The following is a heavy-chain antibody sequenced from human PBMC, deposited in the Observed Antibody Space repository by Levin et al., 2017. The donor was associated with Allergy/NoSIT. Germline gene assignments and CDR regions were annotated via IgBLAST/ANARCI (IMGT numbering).Heavy chain of an antibody. CDR3: ATGGWTYSF. J-gene: IGHJ4*02. Sequence: GGSLRLSCAFSGFTFSNHWMTWVRQAPGKGLEWVARIKHDESEKYYVYPVKGRFATSRDNAKQSLYLQMRSLGVDDTAVYYCATGGWTYSFWGQGTRVTVSS. CDR2: IKHDESEK. CDR1: GFTFSNHW. D-gene: IGHD5-12*01. V-gene: IGHV3-7*01.